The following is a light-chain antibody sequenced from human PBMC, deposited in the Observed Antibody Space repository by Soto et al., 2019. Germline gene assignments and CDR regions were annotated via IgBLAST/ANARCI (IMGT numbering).Light chain of an antibody. Sequence: ALTQPASVSGSPGQSITISCTGTSSDVGGYNYVSWYQQHPGKAPKLMIYDVSNRPSGVSNRFSGSKSGNTASLTISGLQAEDEADYYCSSYTSSSTLYVFGTGTKLTVL. CDR3: SSYTSSSTLYV. CDR1: SSDVGGYNY. CDR2: DVS. V-gene: IGLV2-14*01. J-gene: IGLJ1*01.